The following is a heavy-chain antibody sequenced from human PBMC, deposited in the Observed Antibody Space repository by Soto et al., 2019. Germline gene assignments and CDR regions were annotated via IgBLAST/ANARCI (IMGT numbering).Heavy chain of an antibody. D-gene: IGHD2-15*01. J-gene: IGHJ4*02. Sequence: EVQLVESGGGLVQPGGSLRLSCAASGFTFETSWMTWVRQAPGKGLEWVDNIKQDGSEKYYVDSVKVRFTISRDNAKNSLYLQMNILRVEDAAVYFCVRERISSWGQGTLVTVSS. CDR2: IKQDGSEK. CDR3: VRERISS. CDR1: GFTFETSW. V-gene: IGHV3-7*01.